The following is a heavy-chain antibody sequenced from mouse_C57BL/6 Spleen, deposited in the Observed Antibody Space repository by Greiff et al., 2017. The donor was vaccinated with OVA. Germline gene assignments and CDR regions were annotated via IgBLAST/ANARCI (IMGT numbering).Heavy chain of an antibody. J-gene: IGHJ2*01. CDR2: ISDGGSYT. Sequence: EVKLVESGGGLVKPGGSLKLSCAASGFTFSSYAMSWVRQTPEKRLEWVATISDGGSYTYYPDDVKGRFTISRDNAKNNLYLQMSHLKSEDTAMYYCARDSGSSSYFDYWGQGTTLTVSS. CDR1: GFTFSSYA. CDR3: ARDSGSSSYFDY. D-gene: IGHD1-1*01. V-gene: IGHV5-4*01.